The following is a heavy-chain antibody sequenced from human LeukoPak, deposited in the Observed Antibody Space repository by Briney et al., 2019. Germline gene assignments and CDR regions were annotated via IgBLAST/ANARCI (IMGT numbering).Heavy chain of an antibody. V-gene: IGHV3-30-3*01. D-gene: IGHD6-6*01. CDR1: GFTFSSYA. CDR3: ARGRVAARASNFDY. CDR2: ISYDGSNK. Sequence: GRSLRLSCAASGFTFSSYAMHWVRQAPGKGLEWVAVISYDGSNKYYADSVKGRFTISRDNSKNTLYLQMNSLRAEDTAVYYCARGRVAARASNFDYWGQGTLVTVSS. J-gene: IGHJ4*02.